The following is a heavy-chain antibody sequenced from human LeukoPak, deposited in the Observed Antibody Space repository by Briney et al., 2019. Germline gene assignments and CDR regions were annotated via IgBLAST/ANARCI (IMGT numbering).Heavy chain of an antibody. Sequence: PSETLSLTCTVSGGSISSYYWSWIRQPPGKELEWIGYIYYSGSTNYNPSLKSRATISVDTSKNQFSLKLSSVTAADTAVYYCARESRGWYGGNSEAFDYWGQGTLVTVSS. J-gene: IGHJ4*02. CDR2: IYYSGST. V-gene: IGHV4-59*01. D-gene: IGHD4-23*01. CDR3: ARESRGWYGGNSEAFDY. CDR1: GGSISSYY.